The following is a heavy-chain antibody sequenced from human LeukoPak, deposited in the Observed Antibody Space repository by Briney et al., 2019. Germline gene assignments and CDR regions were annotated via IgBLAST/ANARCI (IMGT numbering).Heavy chain of an antibody. Sequence: PSETLSLTCAVSGGSISSSNWWSWARKPPGKGLEWIGEIYHSGSTNYNPSLKSRVTISVDKSKNQFSLKLSSVTAADTAVYYCAATYTTFGHAFDIWGQGTMVTVSS. D-gene: IGHD1-26*01. CDR2: IYHSGST. J-gene: IGHJ3*02. V-gene: IGHV4-4*02. CDR1: GGSISSSNW. CDR3: AATYTTFGHAFDI.